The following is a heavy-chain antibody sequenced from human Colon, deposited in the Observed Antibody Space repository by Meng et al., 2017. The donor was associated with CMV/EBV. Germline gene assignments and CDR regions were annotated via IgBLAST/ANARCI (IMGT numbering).Heavy chain of an antibody. J-gene: IGHJ6*02. CDR1: GSSISDNYY. CDR3: ARITRYYYAMDV. CDR2: VYQTGAT. V-gene: IGHV4-38-2*02. Sequence: GSLRLSCSVSGSSISDNYYWGWIRQSPGKTLEWLGSVYQTGATYDNPYLKSRVTISVDTTKNQFSLKVTSVTAADTAVYYCARITRYYYAMDVWGQGTTVTV. D-gene: IGHD3-10*01.